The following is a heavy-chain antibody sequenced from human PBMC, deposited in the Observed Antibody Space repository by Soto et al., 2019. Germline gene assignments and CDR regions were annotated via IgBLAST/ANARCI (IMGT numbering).Heavy chain of an antibody. Sequence: QVQLVQSGAEVKKPGASVKVSCKASEYTFTGYYMHWVRQAPGQGLEWMGWINPNSGGTNYAQKFQGWVTMTRDTSISTAYMELSRLRSDDTAVYYCAREGRYDILTGAIGYYGMDVWGQGTTVTVSS. CDR2: INPNSGGT. CDR3: AREGRYDILTGAIGYYGMDV. CDR1: EYTFTGYY. D-gene: IGHD3-9*01. J-gene: IGHJ6*02. V-gene: IGHV1-2*04.